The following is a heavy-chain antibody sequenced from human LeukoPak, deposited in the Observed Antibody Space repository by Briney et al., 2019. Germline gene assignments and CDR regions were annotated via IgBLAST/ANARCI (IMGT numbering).Heavy chain of an antibody. CDR2: IYYSGST. CDR3: ARGPRAYYFDY. J-gene: IGHJ4*02. V-gene: IGHV4-59*01. CDR1: GGSFSGYY. Sequence: SETLSLTCAVYGGSFSGYYWSWIRQPPGKGLEWIGYIYYSGSTNYNPSLKSRVTISVDTSKNQFSLKLGSVTAADTAVYYCARGPRAYYFDYWGQGTLVTVSS.